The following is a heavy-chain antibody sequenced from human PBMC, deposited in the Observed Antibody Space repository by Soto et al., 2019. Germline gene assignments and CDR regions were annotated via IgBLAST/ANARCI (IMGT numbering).Heavy chain of an antibody. Sequence: GASVKVSCKASRYTFTCYYMHWVRHAPGQGLEWMGWINPNSGGTNYAQKFQGWVTMTRDTSISTAYMELSRLRSEDTAVYYCARDMTAINDYYYGMDVWGQGTTVTVSS. V-gene: IGHV1-2*04. CDR3: ARDMTAINDYYYGMDV. J-gene: IGHJ6*02. CDR2: INPNSGGT. D-gene: IGHD2-21*02. CDR1: RYTFTCYY.